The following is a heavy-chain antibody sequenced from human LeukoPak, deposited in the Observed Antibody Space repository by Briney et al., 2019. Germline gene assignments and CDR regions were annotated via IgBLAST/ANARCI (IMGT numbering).Heavy chain of an antibody. CDR1: GYTFTSYG. CDR3: ARESYNSGSYYNDY. J-gene: IGHJ4*02. D-gene: IGHD3-10*01. Sequence: ASVKVSCKASGYTFTSYGISWVRQAPGQGLEWMGWISVYNGNTNYAQKLQGRVTMTTDTSTSTAYMELRSLRSDDTALYYCARESYNSGSYYNDYWGQGTLVTVYS. CDR2: ISVYNGNT. V-gene: IGHV1-18*01.